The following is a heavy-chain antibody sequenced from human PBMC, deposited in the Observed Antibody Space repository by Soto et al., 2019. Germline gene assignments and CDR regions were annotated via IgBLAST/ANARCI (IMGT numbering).Heavy chain of an antibody. CDR1: GGSFSGYY. J-gene: IGHJ6*02. Sequence: TSETLSLTCAVYGGSFSGYYWSWIRQPPGKGLEWIGEINHSGSTNYNPSLKSRVTISVDTSKNQFSLKLSSVTAADTAVYYCARGRRGTMVRGVSRGEYGMDVWGQGTTVTVSS. CDR2: INHSGST. D-gene: IGHD3-10*01. V-gene: IGHV4-34*01. CDR3: ARGRRGTMVRGVSRGEYGMDV.